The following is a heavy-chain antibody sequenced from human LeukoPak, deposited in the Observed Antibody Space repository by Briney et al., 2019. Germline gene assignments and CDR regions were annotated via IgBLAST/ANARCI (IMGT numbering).Heavy chain of an antibody. V-gene: IGHV4-59*01. Sequence: SETLSLTCTVSGGSISSYYWSWIRQPPGKGLEWMGHIYYSGSTNYNPSLKSRVTMSVDTSKNQFSLKLSSVTAADTAVYYCARDELQWLPPYYYYYGMDVWGQGTTVTVSS. CDR1: GGSISSYY. J-gene: IGHJ6*02. CDR3: ARDELQWLPPYYYYYGMDV. D-gene: IGHD6-19*01. CDR2: IYYSGST.